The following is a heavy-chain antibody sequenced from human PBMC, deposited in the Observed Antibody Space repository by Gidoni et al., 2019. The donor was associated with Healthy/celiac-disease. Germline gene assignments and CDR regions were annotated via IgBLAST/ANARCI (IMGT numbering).Heavy chain of an antibody. D-gene: IGHD1-26*01. CDR2: LNHSGST. J-gene: IGHJ5*02. V-gene: IGHV4-34*01. Sequence: SWIRQPPGKGLEWIGELNHSGSTNYNPSLKSRVTISVDTSKNQFSLKLSSVTAADTAVYYCARGYSGSSRKRWFDPWGQGTLVTVSS. CDR3: ARGYSGSSRKRWFDP.